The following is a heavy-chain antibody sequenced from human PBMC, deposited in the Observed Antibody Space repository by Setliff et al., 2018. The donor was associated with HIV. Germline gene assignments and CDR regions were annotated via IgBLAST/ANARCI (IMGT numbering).Heavy chain of an antibody. CDR3: ARDRHCSGGSCTSYYGMDV. CDR1: GFTFSSNW. Sequence: GGSLRLSCAASGFTFSSNWMSWVRQAPGKGLEWVSVIYIDGATYYADSMKCRFTISRDNSKNTLYLQMNSLRAEDTAVYYCARDRHCSGGSCTSYYGMDVWGQGTTVTVS. CDR2: IYIDGAT. D-gene: IGHD2-15*01. J-gene: IGHJ6*02. V-gene: IGHV3-66*01.